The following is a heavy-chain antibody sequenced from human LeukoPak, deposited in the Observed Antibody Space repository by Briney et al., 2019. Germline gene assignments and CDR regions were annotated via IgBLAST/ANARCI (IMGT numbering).Heavy chain of an antibody. J-gene: IGHJ4*02. CDR1: GGSISSGSYY. V-gene: IGHV4-61*01. Sequence: SQTLSLTCTASGGSISSGSYYWSWIRQPPGKGLEWIGYIYYSGSTNYNPSLKSRVTISVDTSKNQFSLKLSSVTAADTAVYYCARASLGYFDYWGQGTLVTVSS. CDR2: IYYSGST. CDR3: ARASLGYFDY.